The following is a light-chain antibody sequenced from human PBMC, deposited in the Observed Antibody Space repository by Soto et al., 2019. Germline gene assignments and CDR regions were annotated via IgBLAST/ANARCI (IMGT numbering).Light chain of an antibody. CDR3: QHYGNSLWT. CDR1: ESVSSSF. CDR2: RTS. Sequence: EVVLTQAPSTLSLSPGERATLSCRASESVSSSFLTWYQQKPGQAPRLLIYRTSNRVTGIPDRFSGSGSGTDFTLTISRXEPEDFAVYFCQHYGNSLWTFGQGTKVDTK. V-gene: IGKV3-20*01. J-gene: IGKJ1*01.